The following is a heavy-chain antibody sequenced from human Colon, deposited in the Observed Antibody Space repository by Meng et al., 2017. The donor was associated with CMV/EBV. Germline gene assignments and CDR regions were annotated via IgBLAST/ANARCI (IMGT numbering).Heavy chain of an antibody. CDR3: EFRYDRSGDYY. CDR2: IYNDDRT. Sequence: GGSLRLSCTVSGFIVTGYAMRWVRRAPGKGLERVSIIYNDDRTKYVASVKGRFAISRDDSKNTVQMQMSSLRVEDTAVYYCEFRYDRSGDYYWGQGTLVTVSS. V-gene: IGHV3-23*03. J-gene: IGHJ4*02. D-gene: IGHD3-22*01. CDR1: GFIVTGYA.